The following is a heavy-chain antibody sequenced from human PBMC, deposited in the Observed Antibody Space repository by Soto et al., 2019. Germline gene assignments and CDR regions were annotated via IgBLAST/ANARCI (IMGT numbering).Heavy chain of an antibody. CDR3: ASGRYCSGGSCYYYYGMEV. D-gene: IGHD2-15*01. V-gene: IGHV4-4*07. Sequence: SETLSLTCTVSGGTISSYYWSWIRQPAGKGLEWIGRIYTSGSTNYNPSLKSRVTMSIDTSKNQLSLRLSSVTAADTAVYYCASGRYCSGGSCYYYYGMEVWGQGTTVTSP. J-gene: IGHJ6*02. CDR1: GGTISSYY. CDR2: IYTSGST.